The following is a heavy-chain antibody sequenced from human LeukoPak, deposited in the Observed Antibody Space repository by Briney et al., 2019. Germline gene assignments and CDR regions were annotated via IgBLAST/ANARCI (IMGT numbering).Heavy chain of an antibody. D-gene: IGHD2-8*01. V-gene: IGHV1-18*01. CDR1: GYTFINYG. CDR3: ARVSALPGVSSFDY. Sequence: EASLKDSSKASGYTFINYGITWVPQAPGQRLEYMGWINTYTGSIKYAQKFQGRVTMTTEDRVTMTTDTSTTTAYLEVRSLRSDDTAVYYCARVSALPGVSSFDYWGQGTLVTVSS. J-gene: IGHJ4*02. CDR2: INTYTGSI.